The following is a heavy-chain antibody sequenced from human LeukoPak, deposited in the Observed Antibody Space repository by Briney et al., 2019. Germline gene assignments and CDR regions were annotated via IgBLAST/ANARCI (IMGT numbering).Heavy chain of an antibody. CDR3: AKSTQDYDFWSGYFSGFDY. CDR1: GFTFSSPA. V-gene: IGHV3-23*01. Sequence: GRSLRLSCAASGFTFSSPAMSWVRQAPGKGLEWVSAISGSGGSTYYAASVKGRATISRDNSKNTLYLQMNSLRAEDTAVYYCAKSTQDYDFWSGYFSGFDYWGREPWSPSPQ. J-gene: IGHJ4*02. CDR2: ISGSGGST. D-gene: IGHD3-3*01.